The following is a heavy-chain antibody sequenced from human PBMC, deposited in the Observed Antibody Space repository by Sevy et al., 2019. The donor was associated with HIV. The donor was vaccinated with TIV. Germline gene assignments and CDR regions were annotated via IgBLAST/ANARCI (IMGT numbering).Heavy chain of an antibody. Sequence: ASVKVSCKVSGYTLTELSMHWVRQAPGKGLEWMGGFDPEDGETIYAQTFQGRVTMTEDTSTDTAYMELSSLRSEDTAVYYCATRVFYDFWSGYYFQHWGQGTLVTVSS. CDR3: ATRVFYDFWSGYYFQH. J-gene: IGHJ1*01. CDR1: GYTLTELS. V-gene: IGHV1-24*01. CDR2: FDPEDGET. D-gene: IGHD3-3*01.